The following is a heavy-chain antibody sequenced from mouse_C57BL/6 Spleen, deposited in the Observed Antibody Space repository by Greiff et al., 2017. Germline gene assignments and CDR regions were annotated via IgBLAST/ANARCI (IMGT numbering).Heavy chain of an antibody. CDR3: AKENYDRAMDY. D-gene: IGHD2-4*01. CDR2: IYPGDGDT. Sequence: QVQLQQSGPELVKPGASVKISCKASGYAFSSSWMNWVKQRPGKGLEWIGRIYPGDGDTNYNGKFKGKATRPADKSSGTAYMQLSSLTAEDSAVACWAKENYDRAMDYWGQGTSVTVSS. J-gene: IGHJ4*01. V-gene: IGHV1-82*01. CDR1: GYAFSSSW.